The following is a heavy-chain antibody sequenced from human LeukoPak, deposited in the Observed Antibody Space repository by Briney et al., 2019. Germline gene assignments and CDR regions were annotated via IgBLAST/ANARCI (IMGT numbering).Heavy chain of an antibody. CDR1: GFTFSSYG. J-gene: IGHJ4*02. CDR2: IRYDGSNK. V-gene: IGHV3-30*02. Sequence: PGGSLRLSCAASGFTFSSYGMHWVRQAPGKGLEWVAFIRYDGSNKYYADSVKGRFTISRDNSKNTLYLQMNSLRAEDTAVYYCARDPGTRIDYWGQGTLVTVSS. CDR3: ARDPGTRIDY.